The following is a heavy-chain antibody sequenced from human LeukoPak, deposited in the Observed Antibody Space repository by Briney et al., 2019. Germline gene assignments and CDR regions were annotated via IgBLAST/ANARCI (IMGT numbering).Heavy chain of an antibody. CDR3: ARRRRWLQCLGL. D-gene: IGHD5-24*01. Sequence: SETLSLTCTVSGGSIGSSSYYWGWIRQPPGKGLEWIGSIYYSGSTYYNPSLKSRVTISVDTSKNQFSLKLSSVTAADTAVYYCARRRRWLQCLGLWGQGTLVTVSS. CDR2: IYYSGST. V-gene: IGHV4-39*01. J-gene: IGHJ4*02. CDR1: GGSIGSSSYY.